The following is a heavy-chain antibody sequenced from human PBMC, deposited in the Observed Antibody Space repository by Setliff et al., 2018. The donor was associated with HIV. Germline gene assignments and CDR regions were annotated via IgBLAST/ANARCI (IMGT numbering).Heavy chain of an antibody. D-gene: IGHD3-10*01. CDR2: IYSDGNT. CDR1: GFTVSTSY. CDR3: ARPRLYGTALDL. Sequence: GGSLRLSCAASGFTVSTSYMSWIRQAPGKGLDWASTIYSDGNTYHADSVKGRFTLSRDNTKNTLYLQVDSLRPEDTAVYYCARPRLYGTALDLWGQGTLVTVSS. V-gene: IGHV3-66*02. J-gene: IGHJ5*02.